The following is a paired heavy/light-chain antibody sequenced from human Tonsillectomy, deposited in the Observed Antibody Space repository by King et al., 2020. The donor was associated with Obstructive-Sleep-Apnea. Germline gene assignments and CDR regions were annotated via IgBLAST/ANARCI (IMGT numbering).Heavy chain of an antibody. V-gene: IGHV3-9*01. D-gene: IGHD5-12*01. CDR2: ISWNGGVI. J-gene: IGHJ4*02. CDR3: VKDMGVNGGYDLGYFDF. Sequence: EVQLVESGGGLEQPGRSLRLSCAASGFTFDDYAMHWVRQAPGKGLEWVSVISWNGGVIAYADSVKGRFTISRDNTKNSLYLQMNSLRTEDTALYYCVKDMGVNGGYDLGYFDFWGQGTLVTVSS. CDR1: GFTFDDYA.
Light chain of an antibody. V-gene: IGLV2-11*01. CDR3: CSYAGSSSYV. Sequence: QSALAQPRSVSGSPGQSVTISCTGTSSDVGGYNYVSWYQHHPGKAPKLMIFDVRKRPSGVPDRFSGSKSGNTASLTISGLQADDEADYYCCSYAGSSSYVFGTGTKVSVL. CDR2: DVR. CDR1: SSDVGGYNY. J-gene: IGLJ1*01.